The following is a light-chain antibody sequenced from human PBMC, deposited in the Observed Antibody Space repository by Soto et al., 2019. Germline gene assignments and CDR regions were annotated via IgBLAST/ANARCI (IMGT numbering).Light chain of an antibody. J-gene: IGLJ1*01. CDR2: DVS. V-gene: IGLV2-14*01. Sequence: QSVLTQPASVSGSPGQSITISCTGTSSDVGGYNYVSWYQQHPGKAPKFMIYDVSNRPSGVSNRFSGSKSGNTASLTISGLQAEDEADYYCSSYTSRSTLYVFGTGTKLTVL. CDR1: SSDVGGYNY. CDR3: SSYTSRSTLYV.